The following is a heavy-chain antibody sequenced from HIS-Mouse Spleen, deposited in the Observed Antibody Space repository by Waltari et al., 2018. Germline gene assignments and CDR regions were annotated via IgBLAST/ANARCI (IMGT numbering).Heavy chain of an antibody. J-gene: IGHJ3*02. V-gene: IGHV4-39*07. CDR2: IYYSGIT. Sequence: QLQLQESGPGLVKPSETLSLTCTVSGGSISSSSYYWGWIRQPQGKGLEWTGSIYYSGITYYNPSLKSRVTISVDTSKNQFSLKLSSVTAADTAVYYCARLMIVVKEGPGSAFDIWGQGTMVTVSS. D-gene: IGHD3-22*01. CDR1: GGSISSSSYY. CDR3: ARLMIVVKEGPGSAFDI.